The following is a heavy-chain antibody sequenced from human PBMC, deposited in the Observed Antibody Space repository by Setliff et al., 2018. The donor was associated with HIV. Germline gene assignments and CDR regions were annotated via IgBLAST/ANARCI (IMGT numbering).Heavy chain of an antibody. V-gene: IGHV1-3*03. J-gene: IGHJ6*03. CDR1: GSTFSTYG. D-gene: IGHD3-3*01. CDR3: ARGPLFGNQYYPYHYMDV. Sequence: ASVKVSCKASGSTFSTYGIHWMRQAPGQRPEYMGWINTANGNTKYSQDLLGRVSITMDTSASTSYMELSSLRSQDMAVYYCARGPLFGNQYYPYHYMDVWGKGTTVTVSS. CDR2: INTANGNT.